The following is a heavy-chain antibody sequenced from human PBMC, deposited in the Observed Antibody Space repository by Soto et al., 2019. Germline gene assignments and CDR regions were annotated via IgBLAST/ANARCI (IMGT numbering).Heavy chain of an antibody. J-gene: IGHJ4*01. Sequence: SLRLSCAASGFTVSSNYMSWVRQAPGKGLEWVSVIYSGGSTYYADSVKGRFTISRDNSKNTLYLQMNSLRAEDTAVYYCARDGVTMVRGVTLSFDYWGQGTLVTVSS. CDR3: ARDGVTMVRGVTLSFDY. CDR1: GFTVSSNY. D-gene: IGHD3-10*01. CDR2: IYSGGST. V-gene: IGHV3-66*01.